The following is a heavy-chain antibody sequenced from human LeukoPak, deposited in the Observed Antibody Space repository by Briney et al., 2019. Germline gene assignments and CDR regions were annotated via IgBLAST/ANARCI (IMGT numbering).Heavy chain of an antibody. CDR2: IHNSGTS. J-gene: IGHJ4*02. CDR1: DDSISDYY. V-gene: IGHV4-59*01. CDR3: TRGAGWLIDY. Sequence: PSETLSLTCTVSDDSISDYYRGWIRQPPGKGLEWIGYIHNSGTSTYNPSLKSRVTISADTSKNQFSLKLNSMTTADTAVYYCTRGAGWLIDYWGQGILVTVSS. D-gene: IGHD3-16*01.